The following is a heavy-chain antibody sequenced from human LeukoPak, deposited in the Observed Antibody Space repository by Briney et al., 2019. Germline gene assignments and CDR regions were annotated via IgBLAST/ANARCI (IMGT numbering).Heavy chain of an antibody. CDR1: RLSFSTYA. V-gene: IGHV3-23*01. CDR2: ISGSGGIT. J-gene: IGHJ4*02. Sequence: TGGSLRLSCAASRLSFSTYAMNWVRQAPGKGLEWVSAISGSGGITYYADSVKGRFTISRDNSKNTLYLQMNGLRAEDTAMYYCAKDRGSTWYEAVDYWGEGTLVTVSS. D-gene: IGHD6-13*01. CDR3: AKDRGSTWYEAVDY.